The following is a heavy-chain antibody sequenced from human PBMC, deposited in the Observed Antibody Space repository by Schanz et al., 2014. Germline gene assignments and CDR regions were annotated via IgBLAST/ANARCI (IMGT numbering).Heavy chain of an antibody. J-gene: IGHJ6*03. CDR2: VPFDGSQK. Sequence: VQLVESGGGLVQPGGSLRLSCSASGFTFSIYAMHWVRQAPGKGLEWVAFVPFDGSQKFYADSVKGRFTISRDNSKNTLYLQMNSLRAEDTAVYYCARVKYCTITRCYRTETEGIYYMDVWGKGTTVTVSS. D-gene: IGHD2-2*01. CDR1: GFTFSIYA. CDR3: ARVKYCTITRCYRTETEGIYYMDV. V-gene: IGHV3-30*04.